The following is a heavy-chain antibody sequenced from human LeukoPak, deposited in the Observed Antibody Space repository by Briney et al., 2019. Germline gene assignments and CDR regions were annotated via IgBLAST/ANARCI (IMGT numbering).Heavy chain of an antibody. CDR3: ARVPDAFDI. Sequence: SETLSLTCTVSGDSISGVYWSWIRQPPGKGLEWIGYIYYSGSTYYNPSLKSRVTISVDTSKNQFSLKLGSVTAADTAVYYCARVPDAFDIWGQGTMVTVSS. CDR2: IYYSGST. J-gene: IGHJ3*02. CDR1: GDSISGVY. V-gene: IGHV4-59*12.